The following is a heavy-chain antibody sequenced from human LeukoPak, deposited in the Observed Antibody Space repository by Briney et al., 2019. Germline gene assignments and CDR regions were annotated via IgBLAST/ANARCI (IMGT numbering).Heavy chain of an antibody. CDR3: ARALSGSRAEYFQH. D-gene: IGHD3-10*01. J-gene: IGHJ1*01. V-gene: IGHV3-48*01. CDR1: GFTFSSYS. Sequence: GGSLRLSRAASGFTFSSYSMNWVRQAPGKGLEWVSYISSSSSTIYYADSVKGRFTISRDNAKNSLYLQMNSLRAEDTAVYYCARALSGSRAEYFQHWGQGTLVTVSS. CDR2: ISSSSSTI.